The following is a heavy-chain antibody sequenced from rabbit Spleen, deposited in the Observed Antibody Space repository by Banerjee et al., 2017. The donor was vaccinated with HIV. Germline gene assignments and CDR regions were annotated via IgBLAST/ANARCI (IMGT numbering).Heavy chain of an antibody. V-gene: IGHV1S45*01. CDR2: IYAGSSGFT. CDR3: ARDSGSSFSSYGMDL. J-gene: IGHJ6*01. D-gene: IGHD8-1*01. CDR1: GISFGISDY. Sequence: QQQLEESGGGLVKPGGTLTLTCKASGISFGISDYMCWVRQAPGKGLEWIACIYAGSSGFTYHASWAKGRFTISKTSSTTVTLQMTSLTAADTATYFCARDSGSSFSSYGMDLWGPGTLVTVS.